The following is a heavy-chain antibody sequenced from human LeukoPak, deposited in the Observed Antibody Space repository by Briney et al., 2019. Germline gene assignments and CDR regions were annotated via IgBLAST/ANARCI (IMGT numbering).Heavy chain of an antibody. Sequence: ASVKVSFKASGYTFTGYYIHWVRQAPGQGLEWMGWINPNSGGTNYAQKFQGRVTMPRDTSITTAYMELSGLRSDDTAIYYCARGKLAAPGRTGYNWFDPWGQGTLVTVSP. CDR1: GYTFTGYY. CDR3: ARGKLAAPGRTGYNWFDP. CDR2: INPNSGGT. V-gene: IGHV1-2*02. J-gene: IGHJ5*02. D-gene: IGHD6-13*01.